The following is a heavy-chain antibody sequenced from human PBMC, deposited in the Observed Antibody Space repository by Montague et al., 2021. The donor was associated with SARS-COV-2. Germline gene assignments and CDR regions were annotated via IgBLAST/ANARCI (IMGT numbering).Heavy chain of an antibody. CDR1: GYSFSTFW. J-gene: IGHJ6*02. Sequence: QSGPEVKKPGESLKISCKGSGYSFSTFWIGWVRQMPGKGLEWMGMIYPGDSKTRYTASFRGQVTISADRSTSTAYLQWDSLEASDTAIYYCAKYGPSGDYFKFGMDVWGPGTTVTVSS. D-gene: IGHD1-26*01. CDR2: IYPGDSKT. CDR3: AKYGPSGDYFKFGMDV. V-gene: IGHV5-51*01.